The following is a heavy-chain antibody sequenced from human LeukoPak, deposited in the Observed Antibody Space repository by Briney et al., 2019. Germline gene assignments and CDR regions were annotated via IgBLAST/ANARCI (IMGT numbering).Heavy chain of an antibody. D-gene: IGHD4-11*01. V-gene: IGHV4-59*11. CDR1: DVSFSSHY. CDR3: ARAHDYSNYLWFDP. Sequence: PSETLSLTCAVSDVSFSSHYWTWIRQPPGKGLEWIGSIYYSVSTYYNPSLKSRVTISVDTSKNQFSLKLSSVTAADTAVYYCARAHDYSNYLWFDPWGQGTLVTVSS. J-gene: IGHJ5*02. CDR2: IYYSVST.